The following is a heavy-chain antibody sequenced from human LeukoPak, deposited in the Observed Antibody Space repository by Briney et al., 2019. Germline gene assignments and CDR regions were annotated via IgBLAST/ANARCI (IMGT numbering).Heavy chain of an antibody. V-gene: IGHV4-59*02. J-gene: IGHJ4*02. D-gene: IGHD2-2*02. CDR1: GGSVSSYY. CDR3: ARARNGDCSSTSCHTGILDY. CDR2: IYYSGST. Sequence: PSETLSLXCTVSGGSVSSYYWSWIRQPPGKGLEWIGYIYYSGSTNYNPSLKSRVTISVDTSKNQFALKLSSVTAADTAVYYCARARNGDCSSTSCHTGILDYWGQGTLVTVSS.